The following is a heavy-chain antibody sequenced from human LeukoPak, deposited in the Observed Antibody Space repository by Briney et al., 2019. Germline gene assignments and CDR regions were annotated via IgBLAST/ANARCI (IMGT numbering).Heavy chain of an antibody. J-gene: IGHJ6*03. Sequence: GASLQISCKASGYSFTSYWIGWVRQMPGKGLEWTGIIYPGDSDTRYSPSFQGQVTISADKSISTAYLQWSSLKASDTAMYYCARHPGSAYYYYYYMDVWGKGTTVTVSS. CDR1: GYSFTSYW. CDR2: IYPGDSDT. D-gene: IGHD1-14*01. V-gene: IGHV5-51*01. CDR3: ARHPGSAYYYYYYMDV.